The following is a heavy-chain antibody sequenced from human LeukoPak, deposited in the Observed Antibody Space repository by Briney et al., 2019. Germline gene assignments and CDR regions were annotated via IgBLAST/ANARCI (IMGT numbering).Heavy chain of an antibody. V-gene: IGHV3-48*01. J-gene: IGHJ3*02. CDR3: ARGGDDAFDI. CDR2: ISSSGSTT. D-gene: IGHD4-17*01. CDR1: GFTFSSYS. Sequence: GGSLRLSCAASGFTFSSYSMNWVRQAPGKGLEWVSYISSSGSTTYYADSVKGRFTISRDNAKNSLYLQMNSLRAEDTAVYYCARGGDDAFDIWGQGTMVTVSS.